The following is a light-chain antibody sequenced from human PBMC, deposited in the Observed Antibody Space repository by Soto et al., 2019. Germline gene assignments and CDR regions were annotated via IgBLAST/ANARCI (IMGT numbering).Light chain of an antibody. Sequence: DIQMTQSASSLSASVGDRVTIPCRASQSVSSYVNWYQHKPGKDPKLLIFTTSSLESGVPSRFSGSGSGTDFTLTISSLHPEDFATYYCQQTSIIPWTFGQGTTVEF. V-gene: IGKV1-39*01. J-gene: IGKJ1*01. CDR2: TTS. CDR3: QQTSIIPWT. CDR1: QSVSSY.